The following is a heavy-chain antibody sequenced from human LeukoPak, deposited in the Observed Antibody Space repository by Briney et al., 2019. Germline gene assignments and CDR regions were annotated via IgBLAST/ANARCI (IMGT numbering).Heavy chain of an antibody. V-gene: IGHV4-4*07. J-gene: IGHJ4*02. CDR2: IYTSGST. D-gene: IGHD3-10*01. CDR3: ARGPSYYGSPFDY. CDR1: GGSISSCY. Sequence: SETLSLTCTVSGGSISSCYWSWIRQPAGKGLEWIGRIYTSGSTNYNPSLKSRVTISVDKSKNQFSLKLSSVTAADTAVYYCARGPSYYGSPFDYWGQGTLVTVSS.